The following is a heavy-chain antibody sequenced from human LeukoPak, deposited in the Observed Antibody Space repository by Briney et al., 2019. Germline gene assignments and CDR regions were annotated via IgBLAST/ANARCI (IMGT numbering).Heavy chain of an antibody. CDR3: AGDLNYYDSSGSN. Sequence: ASVKVSCKASGGTFSSYAISWVRQAPGQGLEWMGWINTNTGNPTYAQGFTGRFVFSLDTSVSTAYLQISSLKAEDTAVYYCAGDLNYYDSSGSNWGQGTLVTVSS. CDR2: INTNTGNP. V-gene: IGHV7-4-1*02. CDR1: GGTFSSYA. J-gene: IGHJ4*02. D-gene: IGHD3-22*01.